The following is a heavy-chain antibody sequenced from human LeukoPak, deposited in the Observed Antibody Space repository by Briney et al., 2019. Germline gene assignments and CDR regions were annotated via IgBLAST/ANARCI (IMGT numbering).Heavy chain of an antibody. CDR2: IYYSGST. V-gene: IGHV4-59*01. CDR3: ARDGPRRYYFDY. Sequence: SETLSLTCTVSGGSISSYYWSWIRQPPGKGLEWIGYIYYSGSTNYNPSLKSRVTISVDTSKNQFSLKLSSVTAAGTAVYYSARDGPRRYYFDYWGQGTLVTVSS. CDR1: GGSISSYY. J-gene: IGHJ4*02. D-gene: IGHD3-16*01.